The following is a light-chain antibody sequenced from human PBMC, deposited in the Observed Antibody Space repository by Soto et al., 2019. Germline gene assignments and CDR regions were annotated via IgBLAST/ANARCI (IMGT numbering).Light chain of an antibody. CDR3: HQYGSSQFT. V-gene: IGKV3-20*01. J-gene: IGKJ3*01. CDR2: GAS. CDR1: QSVTSSS. Sequence: EIVLTQSPGTLSLSPGERATLSSRASQSVTSSSLAWYQQEPGQTPRLLMYGASSRATGIPDRFSGSGSGTDFTLTISRLEPEDFAVYYCHQYGSSQFTFGPGTKVDIK.